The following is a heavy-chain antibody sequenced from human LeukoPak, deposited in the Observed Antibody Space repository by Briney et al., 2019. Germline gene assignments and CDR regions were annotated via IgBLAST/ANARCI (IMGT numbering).Heavy chain of an antibody. V-gene: IGHV5-51*01. CDR3: ARLWGPGADQYYYYYYGMDV. Sequence: GESLKISCKGSGYSFTSYWIGWVRQMPGKGLEWMGIIYPGDSDTRYSPPFQGQVTISADKSISTAYLQWSSLKASDTAMYYCARLWGPGADQYYYYYYGMDVWGQGTTVTVSS. CDR1: GYSFTSYW. D-gene: IGHD3-10*01. J-gene: IGHJ6*02. CDR2: IYPGDSDT.